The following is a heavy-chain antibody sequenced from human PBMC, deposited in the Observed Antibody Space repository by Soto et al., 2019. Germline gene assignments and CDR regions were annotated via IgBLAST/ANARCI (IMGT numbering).Heavy chain of an antibody. D-gene: IGHD2-21*02. CDR1: GGSISSGGYY. Sequence: PSETLSLTCTVSGGSISSGGYYWSWIRQHPGKGLEWIGYIYYSGSTYYNPSLQSRLTISVDTSKNQFSLKLTSVTAADTAVYFCAREDDGGDRDYYGLDVWGQGTTVTVSS. V-gene: IGHV4-30-4*08. CDR2: IYYSGST. CDR3: AREDDGGDRDYYGLDV. J-gene: IGHJ6*02.